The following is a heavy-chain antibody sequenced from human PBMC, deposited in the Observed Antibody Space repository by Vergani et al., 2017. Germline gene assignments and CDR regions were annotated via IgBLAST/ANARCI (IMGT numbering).Heavy chain of an antibody. V-gene: IGHV5-51*01. Sequence: EVQLVQSGAEVKKPGESLKISCKGFGYTFTSYWIAWVRQMPGKGLEWIGIIYPGDSDTRYSPSFQGQVTISADKSISTAYLQWSSLKASDTAMYFCARLFFGEGPMGGMDVWGQGTTVTVSS. J-gene: IGHJ6*02. D-gene: IGHD3-10*01. CDR3: ARLFFGEGPMGGMDV. CDR1: GYTFTSYW. CDR2: IYPGDSDT.